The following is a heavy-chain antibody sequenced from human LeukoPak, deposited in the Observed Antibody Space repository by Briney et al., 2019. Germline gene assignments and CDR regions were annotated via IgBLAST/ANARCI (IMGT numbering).Heavy chain of an antibody. J-gene: IGHJ4*02. CDR3: ARDVDHEFDY. V-gene: IGHV4-38-2*02. Sequence: SETLSLTCTVSGYSISSGYYWGWIRQPPGKGLEWIGSIYHSGSTYYNPSLKSRVTISVDTSKNQFSLKLSSVTAADTAVYYCARDVDHEFDYWGQGTLVTVSS. CDR1: GYSISSGYY. D-gene: IGHD1-14*01. CDR2: IYHSGST.